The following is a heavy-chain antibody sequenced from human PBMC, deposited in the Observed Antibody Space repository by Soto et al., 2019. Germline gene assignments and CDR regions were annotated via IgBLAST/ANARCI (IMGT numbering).Heavy chain of an antibody. J-gene: IGHJ4*02. CDR3: AREGDHPFSLGY. D-gene: IGHD2-21*01. CDR2: VHHSGST. CDR1: GGSITDKW. Sequence: QVQLQESGPGLVKPSGILSLTCAVSGGSITDKWWSWIRQTPGKGLEWIGEVHHSGSTNYSPSLKTRVTMSVDTSKNDFYLKLFSLTAADTAIYYCAREGDHPFSLGYWGQGTLVTVSS. V-gene: IGHV4-4*02.